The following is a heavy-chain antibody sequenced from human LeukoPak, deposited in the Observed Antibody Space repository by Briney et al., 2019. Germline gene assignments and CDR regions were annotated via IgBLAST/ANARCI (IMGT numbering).Heavy chain of an antibody. J-gene: IGHJ4*02. CDR3: AREATYFFASGSFQGYYFDH. CDR1: VFTISNYD. V-gene: IGHV3-30*03. D-gene: IGHD3-10*01. CDR2: ISNDGSHD. Sequence: GGSLRLSCAGSVFTISNYDIHWVRQARGTGLEWLAIISNDGSHDSYADSVKGRFTASRDNSKNTLSLQMTSLRAEDTAVYYCAREATYFFASGSFQGYYFDHWGQGTPVTVSS.